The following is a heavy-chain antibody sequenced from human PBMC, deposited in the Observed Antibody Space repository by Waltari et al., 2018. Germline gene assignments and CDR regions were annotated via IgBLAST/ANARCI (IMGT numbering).Heavy chain of an antibody. D-gene: IGHD6-13*01. J-gene: IGHJ3*02. CDR2: IYFAGST. CDR3: AREVGGSSWSTTPRGDAFDI. V-gene: IGHV4-39*07. CDR1: GDSIGSGYYY. Sequence: QLQLRESGPGLLKPSETLSLTCSVSGDSIGSGYYYWGWIRQAPGKGLEWIGSIYFAGSTDDNPSRKSRLTISVETSKNQFSRRLSSVTAADTAVYYCAREVGGSSWSTTPRGDAFDIWGQGTMVTVSS.